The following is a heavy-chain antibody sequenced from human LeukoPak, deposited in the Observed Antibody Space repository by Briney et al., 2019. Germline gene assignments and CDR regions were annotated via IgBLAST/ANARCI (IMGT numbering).Heavy chain of an antibody. Sequence: PGGSLRLSCAASGFTFSTYWVHWVRQAPGKGLVWVSRINSDGSSTSYADSVKGRFTISRDNARNSLYLQMNSLRAEDTAVYYCARSRRDNYYYYYGMDVWGQGTTVTVSS. CDR1: GFTFSTYW. D-gene: IGHD5-24*01. CDR3: ARSRRDNYYYYYGMDV. J-gene: IGHJ6*02. V-gene: IGHV3-74*01. CDR2: INSDGSST.